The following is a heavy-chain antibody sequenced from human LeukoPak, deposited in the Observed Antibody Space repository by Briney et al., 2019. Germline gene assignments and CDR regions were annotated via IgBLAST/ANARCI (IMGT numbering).Heavy chain of an antibody. J-gene: IGHJ3*02. CDR3: ARGLPGDAFDI. CDR2: IIPIFGTA. V-gene: IGHV1-69*13. Sequence: ASVKVSCKASGGTFSSYAISWVRQAAGKGLEWMEGIIPIFGTANYAQKFQGRVTITADESTSTAYMELSSLRSEDTAVYYCARGLPGDAFDIWGQGTMVTVSS. D-gene: IGHD2-15*01. CDR1: GGTFSSYA.